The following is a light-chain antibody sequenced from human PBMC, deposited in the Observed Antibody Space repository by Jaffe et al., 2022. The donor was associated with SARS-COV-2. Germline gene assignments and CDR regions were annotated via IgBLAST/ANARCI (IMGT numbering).Light chain of an antibody. CDR2: SNN. J-gene: IGLJ3*02. CDR1: NSNIGGHA. CDR3: AVWDDSLNAWV. V-gene: IGLV1-44*01. Sequence: QSVVTQPPSASGTPGQRVAISCSGSNSNIGGHAVIWYQQVPGTAPKLLIYSNNQRPSGVPDRFSGSTSGTFASLAIGGLQSEDEADYYCAVWDDSLNAWVFGGGTKLAVL.